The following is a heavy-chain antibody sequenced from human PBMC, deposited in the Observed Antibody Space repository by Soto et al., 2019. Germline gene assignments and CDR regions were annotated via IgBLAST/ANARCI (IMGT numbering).Heavy chain of an antibody. D-gene: IGHD1-26*01. CDR3: AKDKARGTRRASRYYYYYYGMDV. V-gene: IGHV3-30*18. CDR2: ISYDGSNK. J-gene: IGHJ6*02. CDR1: GFTFSSYG. Sequence: GGSLRLSCAASGFTFSSYGMHWVRQAPDKGLEWVAVISYDGSNKYYADSVKGRFTISRDNSKNTLYLQMSSMRAEDTAVYYYAKDKARGTRRASRYYYYYYGMDVWGQGTTVIVSS.